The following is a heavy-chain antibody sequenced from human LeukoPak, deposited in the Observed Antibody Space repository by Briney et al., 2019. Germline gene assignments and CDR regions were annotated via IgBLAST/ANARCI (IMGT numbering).Heavy chain of an antibody. CDR3: ARQRTDSGGYLNWFDP. V-gene: IGHV4-59*08. D-gene: IGHD3-22*01. CDR2: TYDRGGT. CDR1: GGSINNYY. J-gene: IGHJ5*02. Sequence: SETLSLTCTISGGSINNYYWNWIRQPPGKGLEWIGYTYDRGGTSYNPSLEGRVTISMDTSNNQFSLKVTSVTAADTAVYYCARQRTDSGGYLNWFDPWGQGTLVTVSS.